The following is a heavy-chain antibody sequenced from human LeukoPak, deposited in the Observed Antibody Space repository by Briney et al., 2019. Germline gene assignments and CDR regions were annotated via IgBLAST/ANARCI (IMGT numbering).Heavy chain of an antibody. D-gene: IGHD1-26*01. Sequence: ASVKVSCKASGGTFSSYAISWVRQAPGQGLEWMGWISAYNGNTNYAQKLQGRVTMTTDTSTSTAYMELRSLRSDDTAVYYCARAFLVGATRAPGYWGQGTLVTVSS. CDR2: ISAYNGNT. V-gene: IGHV1-18*01. CDR1: GGTFSSYA. J-gene: IGHJ4*02. CDR3: ARAFLVGATRAPGY.